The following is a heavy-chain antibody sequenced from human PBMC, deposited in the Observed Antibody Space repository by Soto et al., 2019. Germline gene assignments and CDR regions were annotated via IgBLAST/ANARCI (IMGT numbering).Heavy chain of an antibody. CDR1: GGSISSYY. J-gene: IGHJ3*02. Sequence: SETLSLTCTVSGGSISSYYWSWIRRPPGKGLEWIGYIYYSGSTNYNPSLKSRVTISVDTSKNQFSLKLSSVTAADTAVYYCARVGDIVVVPAAMRAFDIWGQGTMVTVSS. CDR3: ARVGDIVVVPAAMRAFDI. CDR2: IYYSGST. V-gene: IGHV4-59*01. D-gene: IGHD2-2*01.